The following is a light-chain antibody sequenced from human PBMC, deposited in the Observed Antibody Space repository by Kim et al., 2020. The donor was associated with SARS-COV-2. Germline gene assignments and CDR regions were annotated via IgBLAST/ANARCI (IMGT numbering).Light chain of an antibody. V-gene: IGKV4-1*01. J-gene: IGKJ2*01. CDR3: QQYYSTPYT. CDR2: WAS. CDR1: QSVLYSSINENY. Sequence: RATINCKSSQSVLYSSINENYLAWYQQKPGQPPTLLIYWASTRESGVPDRFSGSGSGTDFTLTISSLQAEDVAVYYCQQYYSTPYTFGQGTKLEI.